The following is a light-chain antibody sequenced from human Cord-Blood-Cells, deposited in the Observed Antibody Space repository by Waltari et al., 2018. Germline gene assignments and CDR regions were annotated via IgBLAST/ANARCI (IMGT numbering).Light chain of an antibody. CDR2: GAS. Sequence: EIVLTQSPRTLPLSPGDSATIPCRASQSVSSSYLAWYQPKPGQAPRLHIYGASSRATGSRDRFSGSGSGTSFTRTMSRLEPEDFAVYYCQQYDSSQFTFGPGTEVDIK. V-gene: IGKV3-20*01. CDR1: QSVSSSY. J-gene: IGKJ3*01. CDR3: QQYDSSQFT.